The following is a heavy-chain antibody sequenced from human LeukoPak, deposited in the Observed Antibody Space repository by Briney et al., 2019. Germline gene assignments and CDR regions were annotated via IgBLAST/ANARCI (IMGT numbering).Heavy chain of an antibody. J-gene: IGHJ3*02. D-gene: IGHD2-2*02. Sequence: SKTLSLTCSVSGGSIRSNTNFWGWDSSSYWGWIRQPPGKGLEWIGSIHFTGTTYYNSSLQSRLTISVDTSKNLFSLKLTSVTATDTALYYCARQRDTASVGAFDTWGQGTMVIVSP. CDR3: ARQRDTASVGAFDT. CDR1: GGSIRSNTNFWGWDSSSY. CDR2: IHFTGTT. V-gene: IGHV4-39*01.